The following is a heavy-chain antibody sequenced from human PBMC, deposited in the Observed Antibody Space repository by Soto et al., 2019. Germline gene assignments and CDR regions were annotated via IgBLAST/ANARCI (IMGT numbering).Heavy chain of an antibody. CDR3: ARAPTEAGDCYAFDY. CDR1: GGTFSSYT. D-gene: IGHD2-21*02. CDR2: IIPIFGTA. V-gene: IGHV1-69*13. Sequence: SVKVSCKASGGTFSSYTISWVRQAPGQGLEWMGGIIPIFGTANYAQKFQGRVTITADESTSTAYMELSSLRSEDTAVYYCARAPTEAGDCYAFDYWGQGTLVTVSS. J-gene: IGHJ4*02.